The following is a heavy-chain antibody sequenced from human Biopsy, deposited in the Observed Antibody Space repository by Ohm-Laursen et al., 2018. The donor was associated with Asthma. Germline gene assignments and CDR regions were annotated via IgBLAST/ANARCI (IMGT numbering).Heavy chain of an antibody. D-gene: IGHD2-15*01. V-gene: IGHV3-23*01. CDR1: GFTFSSYA. J-gene: IGHJ4*02. Sequence: SLRLSCAASGFTFSSYAMSWVRQPPGKALEWVSAISGSGGSTYYADSVKGRSTSSRDNPKNTLHLQMNSLRAEDTAVYYCAKAREDIVVVVAVSDSWGQGTLVTVSS. CDR3: AKAREDIVVVVAVSDS. CDR2: ISGSGGST.